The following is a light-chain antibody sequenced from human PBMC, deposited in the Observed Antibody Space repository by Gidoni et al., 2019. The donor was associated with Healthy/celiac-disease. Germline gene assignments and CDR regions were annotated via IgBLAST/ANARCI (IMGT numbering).Light chain of an antibody. J-gene: IGKJ2*01. CDR3: QQANSFPYT. Sequence: DIQMTQSPSSVSASVGDRVTITCRASQGISSWLDWYQQKPGKAPKLLIYAASGLQSGFSSSFSGSGSGTDFTLTISSLQPEDFATYYCQQANSFPYTFXQXTKLEIK. V-gene: IGKV1-12*01. CDR2: AAS. CDR1: QGISSW.